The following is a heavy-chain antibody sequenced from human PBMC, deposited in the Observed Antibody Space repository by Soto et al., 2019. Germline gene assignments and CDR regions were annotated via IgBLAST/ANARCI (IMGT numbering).Heavy chain of an antibody. J-gene: IGHJ4*02. Sequence: PSETLSLTCAVSGGSISGSYYYWGWLRQSPGRGPEWIGSVFYTGFTSYNPSLESRVSVSVDTAKNQFSLKVSAVTAEDTAVYYCASSQKGYNWNYFDHWGQGALVTVSS. CDR2: VFYTGFT. D-gene: IGHD1-20*01. V-gene: IGHV4-39*01. CDR3: ASSQKGYNWNYFDH. CDR1: GGSISGSYYY.